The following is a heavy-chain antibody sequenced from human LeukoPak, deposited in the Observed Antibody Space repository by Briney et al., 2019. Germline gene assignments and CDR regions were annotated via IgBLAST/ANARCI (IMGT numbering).Heavy chain of an antibody. CDR3: ARVAVAGHFDY. D-gene: IGHD6-19*01. Sequence: PGGSLRLSCAASGFTFSSYAMHWVRQAPGKGLEYVSAISSDGGSTYYGDSVKGRFTISRDNSKNTLYLQMGSLRAEDMAVYYCARVAVAGHFDYWGQGTLVTVSS. J-gene: IGHJ4*02. V-gene: IGHV3-64*02. CDR2: ISSDGGST. CDR1: GFTFSSYA.